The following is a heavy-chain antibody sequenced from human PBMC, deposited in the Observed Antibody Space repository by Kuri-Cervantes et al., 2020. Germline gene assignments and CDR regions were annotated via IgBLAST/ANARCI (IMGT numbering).Heavy chain of an antibody. CDR2: ISYDGSNK. D-gene: IGHD1-14*01. V-gene: IGHV3-30-3*01. Sequence: GESLKISCAASGFTFSSYAMHWVRQAPGKGLEWVAVISYDGSNKYYADSVKGRFTISGDNSKNTLYLQMNSLRAEDTAVYYCAKDPRTSNWFDPRGQGTLVTVSS. CDR1: GFTFSSYA. J-gene: IGHJ5*02. CDR3: AKDPRTSNWFDP.